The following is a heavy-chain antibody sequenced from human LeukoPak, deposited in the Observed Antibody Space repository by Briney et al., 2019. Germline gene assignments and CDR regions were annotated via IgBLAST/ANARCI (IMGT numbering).Heavy chain of an antibody. V-gene: IGHV3-23*01. J-gene: IGHJ4*02. D-gene: IGHD6-13*01. CDR3: AKDSSSLFLQVRWRRVPFSDY. CDR1: GFTFSSYA. CDR2: ISGSGGST. Sequence: HPGGSLRLSCAASGFTFSSYAMSWVRQAPGKGLEWVSAISGSGGSTYYADSVKGRFTISRDNSKNTLYLQMNSLRAEDTAVYYCAKDSSSLFLQVRWRRVPFSDYWGQGTLVTVSS.